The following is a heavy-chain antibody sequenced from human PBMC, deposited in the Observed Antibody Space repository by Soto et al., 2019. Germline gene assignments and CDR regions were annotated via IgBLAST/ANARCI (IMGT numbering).Heavy chain of an antibody. CDR3: ASAGGLGAVAADY. D-gene: IGHD6-19*01. J-gene: IGHJ4*02. Sequence: QLQLQESGSGLVKPSQTLSLTCAVSGGSISSVGYSWGWIRKPPGKGLVWIGYIYHSGSTYYNPSLKSRVTISVDRSKNQFSLKLSSVTAADTAVYYCASAGGLGAVAADYWGQGTLVTVSS. CDR1: GGSISSVGYS. V-gene: IGHV4-30-2*01. CDR2: IYHSGST.